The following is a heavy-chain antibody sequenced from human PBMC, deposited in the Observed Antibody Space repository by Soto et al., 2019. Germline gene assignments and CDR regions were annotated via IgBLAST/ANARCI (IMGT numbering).Heavy chain of an antibody. D-gene: IGHD3-10*01. J-gene: IGHJ5*02. CDR2: INHSGST. CDR1: GGSFSGYY. CDR3: ARGVREVLVGRNWFDP. V-gene: IGHV4-34*01. Sequence: VPLQQWGAGLLKPSETLSLPCAVYGGSFSGYYWCWVRQPPRYGLAWIGEINHSGSTNYSPSLTSRFTISVDTSKNQFSIKLSSVTAADTAVYYCARGVREVLVGRNWFDPWGQGTLVTVSS.